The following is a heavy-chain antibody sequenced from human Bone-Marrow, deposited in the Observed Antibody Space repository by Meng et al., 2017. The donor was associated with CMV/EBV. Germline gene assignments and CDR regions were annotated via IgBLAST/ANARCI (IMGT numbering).Heavy chain of an antibody. Sequence: GGSLRLSCAASGFTFSSYEMNWVRQAPGKGLEWVSYISSSGSTIYYADSVKGRFTISRDNAKNSLYLQMKSLRAEDTAVYYCARGAKWAIVVVPAAGSYFAYWGQGTLVTVSS. V-gene: IGHV3-48*03. CDR1: GFTFSSYE. J-gene: IGHJ4*02. CDR2: ISSSGSTI. CDR3: ARGAKWAIVVVPAAGSYFAY. D-gene: IGHD2-2*01.